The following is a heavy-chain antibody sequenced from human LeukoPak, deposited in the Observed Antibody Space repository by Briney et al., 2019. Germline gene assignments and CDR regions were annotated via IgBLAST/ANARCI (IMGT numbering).Heavy chain of an antibody. V-gene: IGHV3-23*01. CDR1: GFTFSSYA. Sequence: PGGSLRLSCAASGFTFSSYAMSWVRQAPGKGLEWVSAISGSGGSTYYADSVKGRFTISRDNSKSTLYLQMNSLRAEDTAIYYCAKDLRGYYDLEAFFDYWGLGTLVTVSS. J-gene: IGHJ4*02. CDR2: ISGSGGST. CDR3: AKDLRGYYDLEAFFDY. D-gene: IGHD3-3*01.